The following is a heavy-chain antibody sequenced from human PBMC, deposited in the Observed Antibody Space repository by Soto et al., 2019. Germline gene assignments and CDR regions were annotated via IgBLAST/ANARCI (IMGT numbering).Heavy chain of an antibody. CDR1: GGSISSSSYY. Sequence: PSETLSLTCTVSGGSISSSSYYWGWIRQPPGKGLEWIGSIYYSGSTYYNPSLKSRVTISVDTSKNQFSLKLSSVTAADTAVYYCARWSADDILTGYSDYWGQRTLVTV. V-gene: IGHV4-39*01. CDR2: IYYSGST. J-gene: IGHJ4*02. D-gene: IGHD3-9*01. CDR3: ARWSADDILTGYSDY.